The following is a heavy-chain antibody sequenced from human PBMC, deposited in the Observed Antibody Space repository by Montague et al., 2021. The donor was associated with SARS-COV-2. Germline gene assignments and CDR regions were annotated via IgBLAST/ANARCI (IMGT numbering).Heavy chain of an antibody. J-gene: IGHJ4*02. V-gene: IGHV3-21*04. D-gene: IGHD3-3*01. CDR3: AKDPYYDFWSGYYFDY. CDR2: ISSSSSYI. Sequence: SLRLSCATSGFTFSSYSMNWVRQAPGKGLEWVSSISSSSSYIYYVDSVKGRFTISRDNAKNSLYLQMNSLRAEDTAVYYCAKDPYYDFWSGYYFDYWGQGTLVTVSS. CDR1: GFTFSSYS.